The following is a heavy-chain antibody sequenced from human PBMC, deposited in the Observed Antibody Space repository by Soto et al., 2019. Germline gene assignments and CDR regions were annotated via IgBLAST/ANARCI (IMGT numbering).Heavy chain of an antibody. J-gene: IGHJ4*02. D-gene: IGHD4-17*01. CDR2: IYYSGST. V-gene: IGHV4-59*01. CDR1: GGSINSDY. CDR3: AREGQHGAFDS. Sequence: SETLSLTCTVSGGSINSDYWTWIRQPPGKGLEWIGYIYYSGSTNYNPSLKSQVTISIDMSKNQFSLKLSSVTAADTAVYYCAREGQHGAFDSWGLGTLVTV.